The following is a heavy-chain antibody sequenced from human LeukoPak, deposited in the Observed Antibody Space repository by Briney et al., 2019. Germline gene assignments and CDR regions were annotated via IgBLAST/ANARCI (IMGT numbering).Heavy chain of an antibody. Sequence: SETLSLICTVSGGSISSYYWNWIRQPARQPAGKGLEWIGRIHASGSINYNPSLKSRVTMSVDTSKNQFSLKLSSVTAADTAVYFCASPRGDDSGGYYTWYFHHWGQGILVTVSS. CDR3: ASPRGDDSGGYYTWYFHH. J-gene: IGHJ1*01. V-gene: IGHV4-4*07. CDR2: IHASGSI. CDR1: GGSISSYY. D-gene: IGHD3-22*01.